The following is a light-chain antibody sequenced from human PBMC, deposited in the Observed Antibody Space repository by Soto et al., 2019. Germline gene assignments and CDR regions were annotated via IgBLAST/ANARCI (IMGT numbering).Light chain of an antibody. J-gene: IGLJ1*01. CDR3: SSFTSSSTQV. V-gene: IGLV2-14*01. CDR2: EVS. CDR1: SSDVGGYNY. Sequence: QSALTQPASVSGSPGQSITISCTGTSSDVGGYNYVSWYQQHPGKVPKLMIYEVSNRPSGVVNRFSGSKSGNTASLTISGLQAEDEADYYCSSFTSSSTQVFGTGTKVIVL.